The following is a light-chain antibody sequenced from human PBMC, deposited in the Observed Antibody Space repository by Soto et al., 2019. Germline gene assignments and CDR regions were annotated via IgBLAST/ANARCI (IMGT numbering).Light chain of an antibody. CDR3: QQYYRTPLQ. Sequence: DIVMTQSPDSLAVSLGERATINFKSSQSVLYSSNNKNNLAWYQHKPGQPPNLRIYCESTRESGVPARLSGSGSGKDFTITISSLQAEDVAVYYCQQYYRTPLQLGQGTKVEIK. CDR1: QSVLYSSNNKNN. V-gene: IGKV4-1*01. J-gene: IGKJ1*01. CDR2: CES.